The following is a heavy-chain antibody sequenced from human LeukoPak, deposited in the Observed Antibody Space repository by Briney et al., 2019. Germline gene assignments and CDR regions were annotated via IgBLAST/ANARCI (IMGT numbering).Heavy chain of an antibody. Sequence: ASVKVSCKASGYTFTNYDINWVRQATGQGLEWMGWMNPNSGKTGYAQEFQGRVTMTRNTSRSTAYMELSSLRSDDTGVYYCARGGLYSTGYNLDPTWGQGTLVTVSS. CDR3: ARGGLYSTGYNLDPT. CDR2: MNPNSGKT. CDR1: GYTFTNYD. J-gene: IGHJ4*02. D-gene: IGHD5-24*01. V-gene: IGHV1-8*01.